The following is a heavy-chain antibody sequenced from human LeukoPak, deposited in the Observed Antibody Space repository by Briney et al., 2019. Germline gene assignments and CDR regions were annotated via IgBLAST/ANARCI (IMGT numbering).Heavy chain of an antibody. CDR1: GYTFTGYY. CDR3: ARWTIRITIVGPLIGGMHV. J-gene: IGHJ6*02. D-gene: IGHD3-3*01. V-gene: IGHV1-2*06. Sequence: VASVKVSCKASGYTFTGYYMHWVRQAPGQGLEWMGRINPNSGGTNYAQKFQGRVTMTRDTSISTAYMELSRLRSDDTAVYYCARWTIRITIVGPLIGGMHVWGQGTKVTVS. CDR2: INPNSGGT.